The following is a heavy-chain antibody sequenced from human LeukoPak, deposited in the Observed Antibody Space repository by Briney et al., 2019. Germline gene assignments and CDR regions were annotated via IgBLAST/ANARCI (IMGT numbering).Heavy chain of an antibody. J-gene: IGHJ6*02. V-gene: IGHV3-30*18. CDR1: GFTFSSCG. Sequence: QTGGSLRLSCAASGFTFSSCGMHWVRQAPGKGLEWVAVISYDGSNKYYADSVKGRFTISRDNSKNTLYLQMNSLRAEDTAVYYCAKERYDILTGYYNYYYGMDVWGQGTTVTVSS. D-gene: IGHD3-9*01. CDR2: ISYDGSNK. CDR3: AKERYDILTGYYNYYYGMDV.